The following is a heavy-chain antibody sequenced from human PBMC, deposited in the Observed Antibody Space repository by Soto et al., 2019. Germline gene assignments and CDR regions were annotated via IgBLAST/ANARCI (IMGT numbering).Heavy chain of an antibody. V-gene: IGHV4-31*03. J-gene: IGHJ5*02. Sequence: SETLSLTCTVSGGSISSGGYYWSWIRQHPGKGLEWIGYIYYSGSIYYNPSLKSRVTISVDTSKNQFSLKLSSVTAADTAVYYCARGLGITGTRPRVIGWFDPWGQGTLVTVSS. CDR1: GGSISSGGYY. CDR3: ARGLGITGTRPRVIGWFDP. CDR2: IYYSGSI. D-gene: IGHD1-7*01.